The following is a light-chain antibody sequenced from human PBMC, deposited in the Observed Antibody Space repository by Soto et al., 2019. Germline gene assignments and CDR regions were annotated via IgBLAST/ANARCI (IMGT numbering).Light chain of an antibody. CDR1: SSNIGTNY. Sequence: QLVLTQPPSASGTPGQRVTISCSGSSSNIGTNYVSWYQRLPGTAPKLLIYRNNQRPSGVPVRFSGSKSGTSASLAISGLRSEDEADYYCAAWDGSLSGVVFGGGTKLTVL. V-gene: IGLV1-47*01. J-gene: IGLJ3*02. CDR2: RNN. CDR3: AAWDGSLSGVV.